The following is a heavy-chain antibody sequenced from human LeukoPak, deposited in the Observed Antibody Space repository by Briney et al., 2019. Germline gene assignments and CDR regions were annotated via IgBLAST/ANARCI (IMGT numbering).Heavy chain of an antibody. CDR2: ISYDGSNK. Sequence: GGSLRLSCAASGFTFSSYAMHWVRQAPGKGLEWVAVISYDGSNKYYADSVKGRFTISRDNSKNTLYLQVNSLRAEDTAVYYCARGVLNLGDIVVVVAAKDDAFDIWGQGTMVTVSS. V-gene: IGHV3-30-3*01. CDR1: GFTFSSYA. D-gene: IGHD2-15*01. CDR3: ARGVLNLGDIVVVVAAKDDAFDI. J-gene: IGHJ3*02.